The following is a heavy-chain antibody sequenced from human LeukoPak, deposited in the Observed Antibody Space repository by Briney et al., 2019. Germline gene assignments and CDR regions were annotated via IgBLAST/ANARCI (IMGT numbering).Heavy chain of an antibody. CDR1: GGSISSYY. Sequence: SETLSLTCTVSGGSISSYYWSWIRQPPGKGLEWIGYIYYSGSTNYNPSLKSRATISVDTSKNQFSLKLSSVTAADTAVYYCARAASTGYYHYYMDVWGKGTTVTVSS. CDR3: ARAASTGYYHYYMDV. CDR2: IYYSGST. J-gene: IGHJ6*03. D-gene: IGHD1-14*01. V-gene: IGHV4-59*01.